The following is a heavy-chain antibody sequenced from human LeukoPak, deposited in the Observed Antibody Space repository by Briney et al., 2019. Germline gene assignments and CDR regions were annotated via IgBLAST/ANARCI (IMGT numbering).Heavy chain of an antibody. CDR1: GFTFNNYW. J-gene: IGHJ4*02. Sequence: GGSLRLSCAASGFTFNNYWMSWVRQVPGKGLEWVSATSSSDDGTYHADSVRGRFTIYRDNFRNTLYLQMNRLRVEDAALYYCARAPVTSCRGAFCYPFDLWGQGVLVTVSS. V-gene: IGHV3-23*01. CDR3: ARAPVTSCRGAFCYPFDL. CDR2: TSSSDDGT. D-gene: IGHD2-21*01.